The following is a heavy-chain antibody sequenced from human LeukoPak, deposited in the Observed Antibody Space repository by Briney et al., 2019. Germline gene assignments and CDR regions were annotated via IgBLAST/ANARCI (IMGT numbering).Heavy chain of an antibody. V-gene: IGHV3-7*03. CDR3: ARYSGSYEVNYYYYYGMDV. CDR1: GFTFSNYW. Sequence: GGSLRLSCAASGFTFSNYWMSWFRQAPGKGLEWVANIKQDGSEKYYMDSVKGRFTISRDNAKNSLYLQMNSLRAEDTAVYYCARYSGSYEVNYYYYYGMDVWGQGTTVTVSS. D-gene: IGHD1-26*01. J-gene: IGHJ6*02. CDR2: IKQDGSEK.